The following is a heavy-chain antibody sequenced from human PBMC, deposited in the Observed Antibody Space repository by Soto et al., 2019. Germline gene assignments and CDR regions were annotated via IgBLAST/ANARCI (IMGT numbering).Heavy chain of an antibody. CDR1: GFTFSSYA. V-gene: IGHV3-30-3*01. CDR3: ARDRGTTKVDY. D-gene: IGHD4-17*01. Sequence: QVQLVESGGGVVQPGRSLRLSCAASGFTFSSYAMHWVRQAPGKGLEWVAVISYDGSNKYYADSVKGRFTISRDNSKNTLYLQMNSLRAEDTDVYYCARDRGTTKVDYWGQGTLVTVSS. J-gene: IGHJ4*02. CDR2: ISYDGSNK.